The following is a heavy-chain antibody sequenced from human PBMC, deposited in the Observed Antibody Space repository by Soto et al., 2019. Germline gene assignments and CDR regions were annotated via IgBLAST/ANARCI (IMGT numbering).Heavy chain of an antibody. CDR2: IYWDDDK. J-gene: IGHJ6*02. CDR3: IQSRCGGDCLQSYASYYYYGMDV. D-gene: IGHD2-21*02. V-gene: IGHV2-5*02. CDR1: AFSLSTGGVG. Sequence: QITLKESGPTLVKPTQTLTLTCTFSAFSLSTGGVGVGWIRQPPGKALEWLALIYWDDDKRYSPSLRTRLTITKDTPKTXVXPXMXXMHPADTATDYCIQSRCGGDCLQSYASYYYYGMDVWGQGTTVTVSS.